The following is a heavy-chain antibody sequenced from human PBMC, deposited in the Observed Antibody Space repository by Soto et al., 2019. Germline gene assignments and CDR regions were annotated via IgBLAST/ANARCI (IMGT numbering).Heavy chain of an antibody. CDR1: GYTFTSYY. D-gene: IGHD2-15*01. Sequence: ASVKVSCKASGYTFTSYYMHWVRQAPGQGLEWMGIINPSGGSTSYAQKFQGRVTMTRDTSTSTVYMELSSLRSEDTAVYYCARDSYCSGGSCHSAQSKGQGVIDYWGQGTLVTVPQ. J-gene: IGHJ4*02. CDR2: INPSGGST. V-gene: IGHV1-46*03. CDR3: ARDSYCSGGSCHSAQSKGQGVIDY.